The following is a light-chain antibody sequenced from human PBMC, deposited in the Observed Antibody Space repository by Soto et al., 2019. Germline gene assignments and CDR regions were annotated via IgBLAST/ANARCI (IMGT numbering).Light chain of an antibody. J-gene: IGLJ3*02. Sequence: QLVLTQSLSASASLGSTVKLTRTLNSGHNTYSIAWHQQQPGKAPRYLMKLERSGNYDKGSGVPDRFLGSSSGADRYLTISNLQSQDEADYYCETWDRNTQVFGGGTKLTVL. CDR1: SGHNTYS. CDR3: ETWDRNTQV. CDR2: LERSGNY. V-gene: IGLV4-60*03.